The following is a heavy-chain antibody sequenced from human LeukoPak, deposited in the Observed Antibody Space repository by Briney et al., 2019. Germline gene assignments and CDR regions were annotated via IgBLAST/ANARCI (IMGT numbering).Heavy chain of an antibody. CDR1: GGSFSGYY. CDR3: ARDPHPTTVTYYFDY. D-gene: IGHD4-11*01. Sequence: KPSETLSLTCAVYGGSFSGYYWSWIRQPPGKGLEWIGEINHSGSTNYNPSLKSRVTISVDTSKNQFSLKLSSVTAADTAVYYCARDPHPTTVTYYFDYWGQGTLVTVSS. J-gene: IGHJ4*02. V-gene: IGHV4-34*01. CDR2: INHSGST.